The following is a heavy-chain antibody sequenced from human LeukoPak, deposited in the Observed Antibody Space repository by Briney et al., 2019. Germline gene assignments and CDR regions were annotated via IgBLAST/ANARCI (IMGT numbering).Heavy chain of an antibody. CDR1: GVSFDDYY. CDR3: TRMTAGHDY. J-gene: IGHJ4*02. V-gene: IGHV4-34*01. Sequence: SETLSLTCAVSGVSFDDYYWSWVPQTPGKGLEWIGEINHSGYTNDSPSLKSRVTLSIGTSRKQSSLNLRSVTVADTGIYYCTRMTAGHDYWGQGTLVTVSS. CDR2: INHSGYT. D-gene: IGHD2-21*02.